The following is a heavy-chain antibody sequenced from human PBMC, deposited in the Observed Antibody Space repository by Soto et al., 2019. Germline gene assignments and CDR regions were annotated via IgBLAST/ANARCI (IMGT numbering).Heavy chain of an antibody. V-gene: IGHV3-30-3*01. J-gene: IGHJ6*02. CDR2: ISYDGSNK. CDR1: GFPFSRYA. Sequence: GSLPLACAASGFPFSRYAMHWVRQAPGKGLEWVAVISYDGSNKYYADSVKGRFTISRDNSKNTLYLQMNSLRAEDTAVYYCSWSGVPEGEYYYYGMDVWGQGTTVTVSS. D-gene: IGHD2-2*01. CDR3: SWSGVPEGEYYYYGMDV.